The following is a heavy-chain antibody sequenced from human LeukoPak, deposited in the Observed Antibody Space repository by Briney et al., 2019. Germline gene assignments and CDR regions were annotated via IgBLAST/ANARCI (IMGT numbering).Heavy chain of an antibody. CDR1: GDSVSSNSAT. V-gene: IGHV6-1*01. D-gene: IGHD2-15*01. CDR3: ARDPPAAGQTLNAFDV. Sequence: SQTPSLTCTLSGDSVSSNSATWHWIRRSRSRGPERLGRTSYRSNVCNDYEGAVKNRVSLKADTSMCQFSQHLSSVPPEDTAIYFCARDPPAAGQTLNAFDVWGQGTMVTVSP. CDR2: TSYRSNVCN. J-gene: IGHJ3*01.